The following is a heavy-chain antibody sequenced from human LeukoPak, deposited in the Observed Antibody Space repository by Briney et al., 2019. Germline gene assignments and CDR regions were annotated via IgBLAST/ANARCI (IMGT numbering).Heavy chain of an antibody. CDR3: ASPRTKWELLPFDY. CDR1: GYTFTSYG. Sequence: VASVKVSCKASGYTFTSYGISWVRQAPGQGLEWMGWISAYNGNTNYAQKLQGRVTMTTDTSTSTAYMELRSLRSDDTAVYYCASPRTKWELLPFDYWGQGTLVTVSS. V-gene: IGHV1-18*01. D-gene: IGHD1-26*01. J-gene: IGHJ4*02. CDR2: ISAYNGNT.